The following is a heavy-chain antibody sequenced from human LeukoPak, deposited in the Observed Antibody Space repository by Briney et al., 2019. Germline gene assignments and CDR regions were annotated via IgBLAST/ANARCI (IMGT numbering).Heavy chain of an antibody. J-gene: IGHJ4*02. Sequence: PGGSLRLSCAASGFTFSSYAMSWVRQAPGKGLEWVSAISGSGGSTYYADSVKGRFTMSRDNSKNTLYLQMNSLRAEDTAVYYCAKDDIFGVVIDYWGQGTLVTVSS. V-gene: IGHV3-23*01. D-gene: IGHD3-3*02. CDR2: ISGSGGST. CDR1: GFTFSSYA. CDR3: AKDDIFGVVIDY.